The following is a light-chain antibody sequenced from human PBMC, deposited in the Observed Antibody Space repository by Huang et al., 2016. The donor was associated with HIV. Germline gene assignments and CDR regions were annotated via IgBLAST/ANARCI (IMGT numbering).Light chain of an antibody. V-gene: IGKV3-11*01. CDR1: QSVRSF. CDR3: QQRYNWPAT. Sequence: EIVLTQSPATLSLSPGERANLSCRTSQSVRSFLAWYQQKPGQAPRLLIYDTSNRATGIPARFSGSGSGTDFTLTISSLEPEDFAVYYCQQRYNWPATFGGGTKVEIK. CDR2: DTS. J-gene: IGKJ4*01.